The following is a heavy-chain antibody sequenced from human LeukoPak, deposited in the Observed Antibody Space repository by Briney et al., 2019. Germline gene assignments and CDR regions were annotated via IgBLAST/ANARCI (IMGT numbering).Heavy chain of an antibody. CDR2: NNHSGST. Sequence: SETLSLTCAVYGGSFSCYYWSWIRQPPGKGLEWIGENNHSGSTNYNPSLKSRFTISVDTSKNQFSLKLSSVTAADTAVYYCARGRSSYGSSWGQGTLVTVSS. D-gene: IGHD5-18*01. CDR3: ARGRSSYGSS. CDR1: GGSFSCYY. V-gene: IGHV4-34*01. J-gene: IGHJ4*02.